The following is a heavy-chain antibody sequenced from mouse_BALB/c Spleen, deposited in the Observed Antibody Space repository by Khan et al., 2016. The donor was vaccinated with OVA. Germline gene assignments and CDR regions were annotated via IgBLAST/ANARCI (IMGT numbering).Heavy chain of an antibody. J-gene: IGHJ3*01. Sequence: QVQLQQSGAELVTPAASLSLSCTASGYTFPSYYLYWVTQTPGQGLEWFGDINPNYGGTNLNELFKNKATLTVDKSSTPVYIQLNSVTSVDSAIYYCARSGYGSLEYWGQGTLVTVTA. CDR2: INPNYGGT. V-gene: IGHV1S81*02. CDR3: ARSGYGSLEY. D-gene: IGHD2-2*01. CDR1: GYTFPSYY.